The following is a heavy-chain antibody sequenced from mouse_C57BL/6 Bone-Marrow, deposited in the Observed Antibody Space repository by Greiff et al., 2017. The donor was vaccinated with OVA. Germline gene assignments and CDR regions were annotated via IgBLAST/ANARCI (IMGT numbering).Heavy chain of an antibody. Sequence: QVQLQQPGAELVKPGASVKMSCKASGYTFTSYWITWVKQRPGQGLEWIGDIYPGSGSTNYNEKFKSKATLTVDTSSSTAYMQLSSLTSEDSAVHYCARVPYYYGSSHPMDYWGQGTSVTVSS. CDR3: ARVPYYYGSSHPMDY. CDR1: GYTFTSYW. CDR2: IYPGSGST. D-gene: IGHD1-1*01. V-gene: IGHV1-55*01. J-gene: IGHJ4*01.